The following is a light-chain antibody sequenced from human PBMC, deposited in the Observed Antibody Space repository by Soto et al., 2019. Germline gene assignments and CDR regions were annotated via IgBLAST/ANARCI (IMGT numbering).Light chain of an antibody. J-gene: IGKJ5*01. Sequence: EIVMTQSPATLSVSPGETASLSCRASQSAGNFLAWYQQKPGQAPRLLIYYISTRATGIPARFSGSGSGTEFTLTINSLQSEDSAVYYSQQHNQWPITFGQGTRLEN. V-gene: IGKV3D-15*01. CDR3: QQHNQWPIT. CDR1: QSAGNF. CDR2: YIS.